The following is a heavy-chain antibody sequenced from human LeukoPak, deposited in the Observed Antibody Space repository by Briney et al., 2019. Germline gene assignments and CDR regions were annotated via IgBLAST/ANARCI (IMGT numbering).Heavy chain of an antibody. CDR2: IYYSGST. V-gene: IGHV4-30-4*01. D-gene: IGHD1-26*01. Sequence: SETLSLTCTVSGGSISSGDYYWSWIRQPPGKGLEWIGYIYYSGSTYYNPSLKSRVTISVDTSKNQFSLKLSSVTAADTAVYYCARVPHSGSYPFDYWGQGTLVTVSS. J-gene: IGHJ4*02. CDR1: GGSISSGDYY. CDR3: ARVPHSGSYPFDY.